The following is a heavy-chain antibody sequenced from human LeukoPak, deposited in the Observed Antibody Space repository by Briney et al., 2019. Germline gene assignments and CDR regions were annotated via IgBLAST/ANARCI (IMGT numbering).Heavy chain of an antibody. CDR1: GGSISNYY. D-gene: IGHD5-18*01. V-gene: IGHV4-59*12. CDR3: ARDRRNTYGRNLDY. Sequence: SETLSLTCTVSGGSISNYYWSWIRQPPGKGLEWIGYIHYSGSTNYNPSLKSRVTISVDTSKNQFSLKLSSVTAADTAVYYCARDRRNTYGRNLDYWGQGTLVTVSS. J-gene: IGHJ4*02. CDR2: IHYSGST.